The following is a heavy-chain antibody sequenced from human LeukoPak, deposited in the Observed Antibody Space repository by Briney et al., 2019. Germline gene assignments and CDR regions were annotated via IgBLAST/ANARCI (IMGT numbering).Heavy chain of an antibody. Sequence: SETLSLTCTVSGGSISSYYWGWVRQPPGKGLEWIGSIYYSGNTYYNPSLKSRVTISVDTSKNQFSLKLSSVTAADTAVYYCARDFLGAGTVGATSGYWGQGTLVTVSS. D-gene: IGHD1-26*01. V-gene: IGHV4-39*02. CDR3: ARDFLGAGTVGATSGY. CDR1: GGSISSYY. CDR2: IYYSGNT. J-gene: IGHJ4*02.